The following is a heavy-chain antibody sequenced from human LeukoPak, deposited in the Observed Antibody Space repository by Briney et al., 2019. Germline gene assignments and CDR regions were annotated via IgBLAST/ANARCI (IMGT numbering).Heavy chain of an antibody. CDR3: ARDSGSYFSPNPFDY. CDR2: ISYDGGNK. Sequence: GGSLRLSCAASGFTFSSYWMSWVRQAPGKGLEWVTVISYDGGNKYYADSVRGRFTISRDNSKNTLYLQMNSLRVEDTAVYYCARDSGSYFSPNPFDYWGQGTLVTVSS. D-gene: IGHD1-26*01. CDR1: GFTFSSYW. V-gene: IGHV3-30-3*01. J-gene: IGHJ4*02.